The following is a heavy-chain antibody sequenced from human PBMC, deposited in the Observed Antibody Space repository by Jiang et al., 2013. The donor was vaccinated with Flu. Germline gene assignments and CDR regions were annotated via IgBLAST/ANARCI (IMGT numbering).Heavy chain of an antibody. D-gene: IGHD2-2*02. V-gene: IGHV5-51*01. CDR3: ASLGGYCSSTSCYKNYYYGMDV. CDR1: GYSFTSYW. Sequence: GAEVKKPGESLKISCKGSGYSFTSYWIGWVRQMPGKGLEWMGIIYPGDSDTRYSPSFQGQVTISADKSISTAYLQWSSLKASDTAMYYCASLGGYCSSTSCYKNYYYGMDVWGQGTTVTVSS. CDR2: IYPGDSDT. J-gene: IGHJ6*02.